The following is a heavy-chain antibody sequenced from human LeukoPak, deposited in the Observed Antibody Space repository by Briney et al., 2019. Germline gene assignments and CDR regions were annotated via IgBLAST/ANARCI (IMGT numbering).Heavy chain of an antibody. Sequence: GGSLRLSCAASGFTFSSSAIHWVRQAPGKGLDWVAVISYDGSNKYYADSVKGRFTISRDNSKNTLYLQMNSLRAEDTAVYYCAKYGDHCSGGSCYPMYFQHWGQGTLVTVSS. V-gene: IGHV3-30-3*02. CDR2: ISYDGSNK. D-gene: IGHD2-15*01. J-gene: IGHJ1*01. CDR3: AKYGDHCSGGSCYPMYFQH. CDR1: GFTFSSSA.